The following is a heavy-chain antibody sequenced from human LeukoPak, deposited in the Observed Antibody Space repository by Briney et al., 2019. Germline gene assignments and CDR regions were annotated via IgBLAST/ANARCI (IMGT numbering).Heavy chain of an antibody. Sequence: SENLSLTCTVSGGSISSYYWSWIRQPPGKGLEWIGYIYYSGSTNYNPSLKSRVTISVDTSKNQFSLKLSSVTAADTAVYYCAREGATSGQNAFDIWGQGTMVTVSS. CDR1: GGSISSYY. V-gene: IGHV4-59*01. CDR3: AREGATSGQNAFDI. J-gene: IGHJ3*02. D-gene: IGHD1-26*01. CDR2: IYYSGST.